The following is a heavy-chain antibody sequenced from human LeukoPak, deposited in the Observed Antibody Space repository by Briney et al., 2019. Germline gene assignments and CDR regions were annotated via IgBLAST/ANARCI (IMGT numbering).Heavy chain of an antibody. V-gene: IGHV1-46*01. CDR2: INPSGGST. D-gene: IGHD3-10*01. CDR3: ARVSSGYGSGSYSD. Sequence: GASVKVSCKVSGYTLTELSMHWVRQAPGQGLEWMGIINPSGGSTSYAQKFQGRVTMTRDTSTSTVYMELSSLRSEDTAVYYCARVSSGYGSGSYSDWGQGTLVTVSS. CDR1: GYTLTELS. J-gene: IGHJ4*02.